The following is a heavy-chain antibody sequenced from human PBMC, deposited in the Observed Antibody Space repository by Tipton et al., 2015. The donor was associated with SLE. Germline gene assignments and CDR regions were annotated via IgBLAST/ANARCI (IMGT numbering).Heavy chain of an antibody. Sequence: TLSLTCTVSGASISSFSYYWGWIRQPPGKGLEWIGYIYYGGSTNYNPSLKSRVTISVDTSKNQFSLKLSSVTAADTAVYYCARGPDTIQGTFQHWGQGTLVTVSS. V-gene: IGHV4-61*05. D-gene: IGHD3-3*01. CDR3: ARGPDTIQGTFQH. J-gene: IGHJ1*01. CDR2: IYYGGST. CDR1: GASISSFSYY.